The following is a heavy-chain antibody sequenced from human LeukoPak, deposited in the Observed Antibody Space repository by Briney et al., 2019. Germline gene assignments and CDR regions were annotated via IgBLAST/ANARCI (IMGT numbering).Heavy chain of an antibody. CDR1: GFTFSSYG. Sequence: GGSLRLSCAASGFTFSSYGVSWVRQAPGKGLEWVSAISGSGGSTYYADSVKGRFTISRDNSKNTLYLQMNSLRAEDTAVYYCAKDLEGEEDYWGQGTLVTVSS. V-gene: IGHV3-23*01. CDR2: ISGSGGST. D-gene: IGHD3-16*01. CDR3: AKDLEGEEDY. J-gene: IGHJ4*02.